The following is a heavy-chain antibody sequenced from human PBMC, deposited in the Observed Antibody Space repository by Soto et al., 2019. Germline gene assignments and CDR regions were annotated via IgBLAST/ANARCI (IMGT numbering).Heavy chain of an antibody. Sequence: SETLSLTCGVFSGSLTDHYWTWIRQTPGNGLEWIGEINHSGITDYNPSLKSRVTLSLDTSKNQFSLKVTALTAADTAVYYCARGKPSGYRFGPRNFFYYGMDVWGPGTTVTVSS. J-gene: IGHJ6*02. V-gene: IGHV4-34*01. D-gene: IGHD5-18*01. CDR3: ARGKPSGYRFGPRNFFYYGMDV. CDR1: SGSLTDHY. CDR2: INHSGIT.